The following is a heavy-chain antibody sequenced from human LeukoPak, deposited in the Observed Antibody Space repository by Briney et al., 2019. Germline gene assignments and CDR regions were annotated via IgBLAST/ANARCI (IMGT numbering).Heavy chain of an antibody. CDR1: GFTFTTYW. CDR3: ARDYGDAY. J-gene: IGHJ4*02. Sequence: GGSLRLSCAASGFTFTTYWMTWVRQAPGKGLEWVANIKPDGSDKYYVDSVKRRFTISRDNAKNSLSLQMNSLRAEDTAVYYCARDYGDAYWGQGTLVTVSS. D-gene: IGHD4-17*01. V-gene: IGHV3-7*04. CDR2: IKPDGSDK.